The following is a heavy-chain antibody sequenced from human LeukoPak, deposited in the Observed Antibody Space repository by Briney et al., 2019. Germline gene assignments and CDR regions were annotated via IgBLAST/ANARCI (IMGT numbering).Heavy chain of an antibody. CDR3: AKSAGTPLYFYMDV. CDR1: GFTFSSYG. J-gene: IGHJ6*03. D-gene: IGHD1-26*01. Sequence: PGGSLRLSCAASGFTFSSYGLHWVRQAPGKGLEWVAFIRYDGSNKYYADSVKGRFTISRDNSKNTLYLQMNSLRAEDTAAYYCAKSAGTPLYFYMDVWGKGTTVTVSS. V-gene: IGHV3-30*02. CDR2: IRYDGSNK.